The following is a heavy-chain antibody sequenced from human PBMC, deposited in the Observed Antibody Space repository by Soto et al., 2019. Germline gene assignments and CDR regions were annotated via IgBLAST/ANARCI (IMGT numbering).Heavy chain of an antibody. D-gene: IGHD6-19*01. CDR2: ISSRSSTI. J-gene: IGHJ3*02. V-gene: IGHV3-11*04. CDR3: AKDNSGWAHHAFDI. CDR1: GFTFSDYY. Sequence: PGGSLRLSCAASGFTFSDYYMSWIRQAPGKGLEWVSYISSRSSTIFYADSVKGRFTISRDNVKNSLYLQMNSLRAEDTALYYCAKDNSGWAHHAFDIWGQGTMVTVSS.